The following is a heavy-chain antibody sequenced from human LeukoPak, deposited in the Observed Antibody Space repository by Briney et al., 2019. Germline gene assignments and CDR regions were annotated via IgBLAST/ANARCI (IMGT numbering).Heavy chain of an antibody. CDR3: VKESTVTPGNVNWFDT. Sequence: GGSLRLSCAASEFTFSNCGMSWVRQAPGKGLEWVSAISGSGGSTYYADSVKGRFTISRDNSKNTLYLQMNRLRAEDTAVYYCVKESTVTPGNVNWFDTWGQGTLVTVSS. CDR1: EFTFSNCG. D-gene: IGHD4-17*01. V-gene: IGHV3-23*01. CDR2: ISGSGGST. J-gene: IGHJ5*02.